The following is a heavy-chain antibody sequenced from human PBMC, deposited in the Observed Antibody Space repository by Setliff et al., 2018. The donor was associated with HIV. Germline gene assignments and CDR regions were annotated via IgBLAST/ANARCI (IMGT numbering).Heavy chain of an antibody. Sequence: GGSLRLSCAASGFTFSNYAMHWVRQAPGKGLEWVAVISYDGSNKYYADSVKGRFTISRDNSKNTLYLQMNSLRAEDTAVYYCAKGGQLWFSYFDYWGQGTLVTVSS. CDR2: ISYDGSNK. CDR3: AKGGQLWFSYFDY. D-gene: IGHD5-18*01. CDR1: GFTFSNYA. V-gene: IGHV3-30*04. J-gene: IGHJ4*02.